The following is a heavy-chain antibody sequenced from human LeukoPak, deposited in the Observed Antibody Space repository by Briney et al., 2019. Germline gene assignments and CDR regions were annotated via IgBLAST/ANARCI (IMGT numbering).Heavy chain of an antibody. CDR3: ARVKTTKTTSVPAAIFDY. Sequence: PGGSLRLSCAASGFTFSSYEMNWVRQAPGKGLEWVSYISSSGGTKYYADSVKGRFTISRDNAKNSLYLQMNSLRAEDTAVYYCARVKTTKTTSVPAAIFDYWGQGTLVTVSS. CDR2: ISSSGGTK. V-gene: IGHV3-48*03. D-gene: IGHD2-2*01. J-gene: IGHJ4*02. CDR1: GFTFSSYE.